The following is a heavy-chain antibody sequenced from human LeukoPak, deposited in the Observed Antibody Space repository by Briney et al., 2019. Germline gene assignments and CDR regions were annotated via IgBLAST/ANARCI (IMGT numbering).Heavy chain of an antibody. J-gene: IGHJ6*03. CDR1: GFTFSSYW. Sequence: GKALRLSCSASGFTFSSYWVSWVRQPRGKGLEWVANIKQDESEKYYVDSVKGRFNISRDNAKNSLYLQMNSLRAQDTAVYYCARVGRDRIFFGVVIKPYYYMDVWGKGTTVTVSS. CDR2: IKQDESEK. V-gene: IGHV3-7*01. CDR3: ARVGRDRIFFGVVIKPYYYMDV. D-gene: IGHD3-3*01.